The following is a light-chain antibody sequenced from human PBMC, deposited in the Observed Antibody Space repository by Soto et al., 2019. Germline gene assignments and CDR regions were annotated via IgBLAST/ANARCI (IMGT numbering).Light chain of an antibody. CDR1: RRDVGGYNY. CDR3: SSYTGSLVL. CDR2: EVN. J-gene: IGLJ2*01. V-gene: IGLV2-8*01. Sequence: QSALTQPPSASGSPGQSVTISCTGTRRDVGGYNYVSWYQQHPGKAPKLMIYEVNKRPSGVPDRFSGSKSGNTASLTVSGLQVEDEADYYCSSYTGSLVLFGGGTKVTVL.